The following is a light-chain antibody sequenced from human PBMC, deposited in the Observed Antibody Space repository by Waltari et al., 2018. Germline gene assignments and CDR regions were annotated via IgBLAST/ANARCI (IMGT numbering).Light chain of an antibody. CDR2: EVT. V-gene: IGLV2-23*02. CDR3: CSYAGRRILGVV. CDR1: SSDICAYNL. J-gene: IGLJ2*01. Sequence: QSALTQPASVSGSPGQSITLSCTGTSSDICAYNLASCYQQRPGKAPKLMIYEVTKWPSGVSNRFSGSKSGNTASLTISGLQAEDEADYYYCSYAGRRILGVVFGGGTKLTVL.